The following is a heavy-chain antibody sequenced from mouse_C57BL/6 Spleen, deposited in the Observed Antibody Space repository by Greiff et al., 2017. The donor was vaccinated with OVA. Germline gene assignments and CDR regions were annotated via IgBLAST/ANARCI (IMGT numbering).Heavy chain of an antibody. CDR1: GYAFSSSW. CDR2: IYPGDGDT. V-gene: IGHV1-82*01. CDR3: ATHYYGSSYRNSMDY. D-gene: IGHD1-1*01. Sequence: VQLQQSGPELVKPGASVKISCKASGYAFSSSWMNWVKQRPGKGLEWIGRIYPGDGDTNYNGKFKGKATLTADKSSSTAYMQLSSLTSEDSAVYFCATHYYGSSYRNSMDYWGQGTSVTVSS. J-gene: IGHJ4*01.